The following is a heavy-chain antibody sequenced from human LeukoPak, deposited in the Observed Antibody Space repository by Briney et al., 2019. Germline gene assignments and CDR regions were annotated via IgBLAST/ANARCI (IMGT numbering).Heavy chain of an antibody. CDR1: GGTFSSYA. Sequence: SVTVSCKASGGTFSSYAISWVRQAPGQGLEWMGWIIPILGIANYAQKFQGRVTITADKSTSTAYMELSSLRSEDTAVYYCARGSHMYYYDSSGYYGGGSFDHWGQGTLVTVSS. CDR2: IIPILGIA. V-gene: IGHV1-69*10. D-gene: IGHD3-22*01. CDR3: ARGSHMYYYDSSGYYGGGSFDH. J-gene: IGHJ4*02.